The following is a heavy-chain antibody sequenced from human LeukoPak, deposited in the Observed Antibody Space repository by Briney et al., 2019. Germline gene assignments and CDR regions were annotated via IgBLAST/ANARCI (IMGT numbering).Heavy chain of an antibody. CDR1: GFTFSSYE. Sequence: GGSLRLSCAASGFTFSSYEMNWVRQAPGRGLEWVSYISSSGSTIYYADSVKGRFTISRDNAKKSVYLQMNSLRAEDTAVYYCARAYSERYGLGYYYMDVWGKGTTVTISS. D-gene: IGHD1-26*01. CDR3: ARAYSERYGLGYYYMDV. V-gene: IGHV3-48*03. CDR2: ISSSGSTI. J-gene: IGHJ6*03.